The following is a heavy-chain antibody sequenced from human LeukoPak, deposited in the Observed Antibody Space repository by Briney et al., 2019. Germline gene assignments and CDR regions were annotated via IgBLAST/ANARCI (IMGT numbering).Heavy chain of an antibody. CDR1: GFTFDDYA. CDR2: ISWDADNS. Sequence: GGSLRLSCAASGFTFDDYAMHWVRQAPGKGLEWVSLISWDADNSYYADSVKGRFTISRDNAKNSLYLQMNSLRAEDTAVYYCARDLGSSWFTDRTEYFQHWGQGTLVTVSS. J-gene: IGHJ1*01. D-gene: IGHD6-13*01. CDR3: ARDLGSSWFTDRTEYFQH. V-gene: IGHV3-43D*03.